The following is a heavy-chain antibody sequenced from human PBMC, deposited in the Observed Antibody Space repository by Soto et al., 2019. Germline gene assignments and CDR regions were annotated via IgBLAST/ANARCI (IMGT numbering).Heavy chain of an antibody. V-gene: IGHV4-34*01. J-gene: IGHJ4*02. CDR1: GGSFSGYY. Sequence: QVQLQQWGAGLLKPSETLSLTCAVYGGSFSGYYWSWIRQPPGKGLEWIGEINHSGSTNYNPSLKSRVTISVDTSKNQFSQKLSSVTAADTAVYYCARGGGDIVVVVAATVLDYWGQGTLVTVSS. D-gene: IGHD2-15*01. CDR2: INHSGST. CDR3: ARGGGDIVVVVAATVLDY.